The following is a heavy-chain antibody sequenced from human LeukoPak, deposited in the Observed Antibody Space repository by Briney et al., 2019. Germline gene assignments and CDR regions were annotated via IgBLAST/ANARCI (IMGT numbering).Heavy chain of an antibody. D-gene: IGHD5-18*01. CDR3: ARSVDTAY. Sequence: GGSLRLSCAASGFTFNSYWMNWVRQAPGKGLEWVANIKRDGSEKYYVDSVKGRFTISRDNAKNSLDLQMNSLRAEDTAVYYCARSVDTAYWGQGTLVTVSS. CDR2: IKRDGSEK. J-gene: IGHJ4*02. V-gene: IGHV3-7*01. CDR1: GFTFNSYW.